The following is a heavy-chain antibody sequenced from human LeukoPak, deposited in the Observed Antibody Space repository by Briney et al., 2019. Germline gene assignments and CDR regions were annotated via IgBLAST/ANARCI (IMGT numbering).Heavy chain of an antibody. Sequence: ASVKVSCKASGHTFTNYGITWVRQAPGQGLEWMGWISAYNGNTNYAQKFQGRVTMTTDTSTNTVYMELRSLRSDDTAVYYCARGRTIFGVDESDYWGQGTLVTVSS. CDR3: ARGRTIFGVDESDY. J-gene: IGHJ4*02. V-gene: IGHV1-18*01. CDR2: ISAYNGNT. CDR1: GHTFTNYG. D-gene: IGHD3-3*01.